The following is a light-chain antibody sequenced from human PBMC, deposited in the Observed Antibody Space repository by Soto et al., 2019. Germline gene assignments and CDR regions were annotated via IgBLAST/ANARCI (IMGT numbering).Light chain of an antibody. V-gene: IGKV3-20*01. CDR3: HQYGVSPVT. Sequence: EIVLTQSPGTLSLSPGESATLSCRASQGVDNYLAWYQQKPVQAPRLLIYGSSSRATGIPDRFSGSGYGTDFTLTISRLEPEDFAVYYCHQYGVSPVTFGQGTTVEI. CDR2: GSS. CDR1: QGVDNY. J-gene: IGKJ1*01.